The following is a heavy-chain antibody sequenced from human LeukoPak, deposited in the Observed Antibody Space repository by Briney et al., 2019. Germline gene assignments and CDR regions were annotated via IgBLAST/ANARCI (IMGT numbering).Heavy chain of an antibody. CDR2: ISNTGGIT. Sequence: PGGSLRLSCAASGFAFSNYAINWVRQAPGKGLEWVAAISNTGGITLYADSAKGRFSISRDNSRSTLYLQIYSLRAEDTAVYFCAKRDSIRPTFDYWGQGTLVTVSS. J-gene: IGHJ4*02. D-gene: IGHD2/OR15-2a*01. CDR1: GFAFSNYA. CDR3: AKRDSIRPTFDY. V-gene: IGHV3-23*01.